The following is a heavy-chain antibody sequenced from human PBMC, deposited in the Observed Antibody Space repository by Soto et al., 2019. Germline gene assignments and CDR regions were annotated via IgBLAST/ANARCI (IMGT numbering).Heavy chain of an antibody. V-gene: IGHV1-2*04. CDR1: GYTFTGYY. CDR3: LVAAAGTGSRARSFDY. Sequence: ASVKVSCKASGYTFTGYYMHWVRQAPGQGLEWMGWINPNSGGTNYAQKFQGWVTMTRDTSISTAYMELSRLRSDDTAVYYCLVAAAGTGSRARSFDYWGQGTLVTVSS. J-gene: IGHJ4*02. D-gene: IGHD6-13*01. CDR2: INPNSGGT.